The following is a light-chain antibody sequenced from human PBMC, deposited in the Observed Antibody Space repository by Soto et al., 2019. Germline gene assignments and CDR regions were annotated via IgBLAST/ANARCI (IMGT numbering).Light chain of an antibody. Sequence: DIQMTQSPSTLSASVGDRVTITCRACQTINSWLAWYQQKPGKAPKVLIFDASSLKTGVPSRFSGSGSGTEFTLTISNLQPDDFATYYCQQYDSYSSGPFGQGTKVDI. CDR3: QQYDSYSSGP. CDR1: QTINSW. CDR2: DAS. V-gene: IGKV1-5*01. J-gene: IGKJ1*01.